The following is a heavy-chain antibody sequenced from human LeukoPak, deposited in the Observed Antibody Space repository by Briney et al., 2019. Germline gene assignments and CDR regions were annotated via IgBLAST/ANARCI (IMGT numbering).Heavy chain of an antibody. V-gene: IGHV3-21*01. CDR3: ARGFDSGSYYAFDI. D-gene: IGHD1-26*01. J-gene: IGHJ3*02. Sequence: PGGSLRLSCAASGFTFSSYSMNWVRQAPGKGLEWVSSISSSSSYIYYADSVKGRFTISRDNAKNSLYLQMNSLGAEDTAVYYCARGFDSGSYYAFDIWGQGTMVTVSS. CDR1: GFTFSSYS. CDR2: ISSSSSYI.